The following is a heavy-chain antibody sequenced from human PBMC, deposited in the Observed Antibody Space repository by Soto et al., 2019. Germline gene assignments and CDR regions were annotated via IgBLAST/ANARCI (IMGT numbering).Heavy chain of an antibody. J-gene: IGHJ4*02. Sequence: PGGSPRLSCAASGFTFSSYGMHWVRQAPGKGLEWVAVISYDGSNKYYADSVKGRFTISRDNSKNTLYLQMNSLRAENTAVYYCAKDLKLRFLECLLVYWGQGTLVTVSS. V-gene: IGHV3-30*18. CDR3: AKDLKLRFLECLLVY. CDR1: GFTFSSYG. D-gene: IGHD3-3*01. CDR2: ISYDGSNK.